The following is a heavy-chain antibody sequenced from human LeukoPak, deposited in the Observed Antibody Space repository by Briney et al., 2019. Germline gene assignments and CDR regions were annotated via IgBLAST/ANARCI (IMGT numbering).Heavy chain of an antibody. CDR1: GFTFSSYA. Sequence: SGGSLRLSCAASGFTFSSYAMSWVRQAPGKGLEWVSGMSGSGGNTYYADSVKGRFSISRDNSKNTLYLQMNSLRAEDTAVYYCAKDYYDSGSHSSPIYFDYWGQGTLVTVSS. CDR2: MSGSGGNT. V-gene: IGHV3-23*01. CDR3: AKDYYDSGSHSSPIYFDY. J-gene: IGHJ4*02. D-gene: IGHD3-10*01.